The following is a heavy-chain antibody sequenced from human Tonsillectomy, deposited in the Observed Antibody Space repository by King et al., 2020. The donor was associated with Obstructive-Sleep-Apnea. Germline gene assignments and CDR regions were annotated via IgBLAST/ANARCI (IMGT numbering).Heavy chain of an antibody. CDR3: ARTLSIAAAGTGWYFDL. D-gene: IGHD6-13*01. J-gene: IGHJ2*01. Sequence: QLQESGPGLMKPSETLSLTCTVSGGSISSYYWSWIRQPPGKGLEWIGYIYYSGSTNYNPPLKSRVTISVDTSKNQFSLKLSSVTAADTAVYYCARTLSIAAAGTGWYFDLWGRGTLVTVSS. CDR2: IYYSGST. V-gene: IGHV4-59*01. CDR1: GGSISSYY.